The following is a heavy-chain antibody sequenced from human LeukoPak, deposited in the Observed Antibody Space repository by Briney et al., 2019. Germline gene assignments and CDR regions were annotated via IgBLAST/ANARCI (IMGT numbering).Heavy chain of an antibody. CDR2: IYYSGST. Sequence: SETLSLTCTVSGGSISSGGYYWSWIRQHPGKGLEWIGYIYYSGSTYYNPSLKSRVTISVDTSKNQFSLKLSSVTAADTAVYYCARTTGFWSGYYNYWGQGTLVTVSS. V-gene: IGHV4-31*03. D-gene: IGHD3-3*01. J-gene: IGHJ4*02. CDR3: ARTTGFWSGYYNY. CDR1: GGSISSGGYY.